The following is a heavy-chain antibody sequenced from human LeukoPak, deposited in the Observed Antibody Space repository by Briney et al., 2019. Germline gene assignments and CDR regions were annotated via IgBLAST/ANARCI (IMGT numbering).Heavy chain of an antibody. D-gene: IGHD6-13*01. V-gene: IGHV1-2*02. CDR2: INPNSGGT. CDR3: ARALIAAAGSARTNWFDP. Sequence: ASVKVSCKASGYTFTGYYMHWVRQAPGQGLEWMGWINPNSGGTNYAQKFQGRVTMTRDTSISTAYMELSRLRSDDTAVYYCARALIAAAGSARTNWFDPWGQGTLVTVSS. J-gene: IGHJ5*02. CDR1: GYTFTGYY.